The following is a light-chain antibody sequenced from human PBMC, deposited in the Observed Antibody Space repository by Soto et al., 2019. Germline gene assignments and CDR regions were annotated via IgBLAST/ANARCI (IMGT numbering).Light chain of an antibody. CDR3: QVWDSSSDHVV. CDR2: YES. CDR1: NIGSKS. Sequence: SYELTQPPSVSVAPGKTARITCGGNNIGSKSVHWYQQKPGQAPVMVIYYESDRPSGIPERFSGSNSGNTATLTISGVEAGDEADYYCQVWDSSSDHVVFGGGTKLTVL. J-gene: IGLJ2*01. V-gene: IGLV3-21*04.